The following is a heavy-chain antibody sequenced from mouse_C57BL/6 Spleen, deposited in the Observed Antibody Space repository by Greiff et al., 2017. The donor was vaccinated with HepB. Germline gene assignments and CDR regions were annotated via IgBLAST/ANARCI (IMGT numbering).Heavy chain of an antibody. CDR2: IRSKSNNYAT. J-gene: IGHJ2*01. Sequence: DVMLVESGGGLVQPKGSLKLSCAASGFSFNTYAMNWVRQAPGKGLEWVARIRSKSNNYATYYADSVKDRFTISRDDSESMLYLQMNNLKTEDTAMYYCVRQEVYYGYFDYWGQSTTLTVSS. CDR1: GFSFNTYA. CDR3: VRQEVYYGYFDY. D-gene: IGHD2-1*01. V-gene: IGHV10-1*01.